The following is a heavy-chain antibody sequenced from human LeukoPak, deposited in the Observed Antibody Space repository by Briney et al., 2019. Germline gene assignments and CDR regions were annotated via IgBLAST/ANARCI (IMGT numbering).Heavy chain of an antibody. Sequence: ASVKVSCKASGYTFTSYGISWVRQAPGQGLEWMGWISGYNGHTKYAQKFQGRATMTTDTSTSPAYMELRSPRSDDTAVYYCARDSREVLLWFGEFSPWGQGTLVTVSS. CDR2: ISGYNGHT. CDR1: GYTFTSYG. CDR3: ARDSREVLLWFGEFSP. J-gene: IGHJ5*02. V-gene: IGHV1-18*01. D-gene: IGHD3-10*01.